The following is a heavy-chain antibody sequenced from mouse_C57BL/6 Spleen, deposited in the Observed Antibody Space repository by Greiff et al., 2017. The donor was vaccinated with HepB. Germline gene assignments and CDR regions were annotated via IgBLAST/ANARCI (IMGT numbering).Heavy chain of an antibody. D-gene: IGHD1-1*01. CDR3: AREGDYYGSSYEKYYAMDY. CDR2: IYPSDSET. V-gene: IGHV1-61*01. J-gene: IGHJ4*01. CDR1: GYTFTSFW. Sequence: QVQLQQPGAELVRPGSSVKLSCKASGYTFTSFWMDWVKQRPGQGLEWIGNIYPSDSETHYNQKFKDKATLTVDKSPSTAYMQLSSLTSEDSAVYYCAREGDYYGSSYEKYYAMDYWGQGTSVTVSS.